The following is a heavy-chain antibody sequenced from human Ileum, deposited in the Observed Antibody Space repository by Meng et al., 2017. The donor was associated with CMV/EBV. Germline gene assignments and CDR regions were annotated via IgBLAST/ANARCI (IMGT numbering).Heavy chain of an antibody. Sequence: SCTASGSKFTDYYLHWVGQAPGQGLEWIVIINPSRGITNFAQKFRDRLTMTRDTSTTTVYMELSSLTSDDTAVYYCARGTQGAYLDIWGQGTLVTVSS. CDR2: INPSRGIT. D-gene: IGHD3-16*01. J-gene: IGHJ4*02. CDR3: ARGTQGAYLDI. V-gene: IGHV1-46*01. CDR1: GSKFTDYY.